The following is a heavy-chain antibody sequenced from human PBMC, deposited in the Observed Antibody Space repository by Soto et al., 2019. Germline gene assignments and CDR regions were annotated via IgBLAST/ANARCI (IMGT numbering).Heavy chain of an antibody. V-gene: IGHV4-34*01. CDR3: ARGAAYYGSGSYQASYYYYGMDV. Sequence: SETLSLTCAVCGGSFSGYYWSWIRQPPGKGLEWIGEINHSGSTNYNPSLKSRVTISVDTSKNQFSLKLSSVTAADTAVYYCARGAAYYGSGSYQASYYYYGMDVWGQGTRVTVSS. CDR2: INHSGST. D-gene: IGHD3-10*01. J-gene: IGHJ6*02. CDR1: GGSFSGYY.